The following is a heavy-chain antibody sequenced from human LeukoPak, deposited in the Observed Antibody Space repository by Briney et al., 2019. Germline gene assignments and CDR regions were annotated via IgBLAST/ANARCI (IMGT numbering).Heavy chain of an antibody. J-gene: IGHJ1*01. CDR2: MNPNSGNT. CDR3: ARGDTAMVSFRLGGYFQH. D-gene: IGHD5-18*01. CDR1: GYTFTSYD. V-gene: IGHV1-8*01. Sequence: ASVKVSCKASGYTFTSYDINWVRQATGQGLEWMGWMNPNSGNTGYAQKFQGRVTMTRSTSISTAYMELSSLRSEDTAVYYCARGDTAMVSFRLGGYFQHWGQGTLVTVSS.